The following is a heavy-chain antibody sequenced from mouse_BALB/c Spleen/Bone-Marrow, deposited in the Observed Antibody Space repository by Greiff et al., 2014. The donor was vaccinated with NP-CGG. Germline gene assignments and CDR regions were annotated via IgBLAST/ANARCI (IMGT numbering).Heavy chain of an antibody. J-gene: IGHJ2*01. CDR1: GYAFTNYL. CDR2: INPGSGGT. Sequence: VQLQESGAELVRPGTSVKVSCKASGYAFTNYLIEWVKQRPGQGLEWIGMINPGSGGTNYNEKFKGKATLTADKSSSTAYMQLSSLTSDDSAVYFWARGDGSYFDYWGQGTTLTVSS. D-gene: IGHD3-3*01. CDR3: ARGDGSYFDY. V-gene: IGHV1-54*01.